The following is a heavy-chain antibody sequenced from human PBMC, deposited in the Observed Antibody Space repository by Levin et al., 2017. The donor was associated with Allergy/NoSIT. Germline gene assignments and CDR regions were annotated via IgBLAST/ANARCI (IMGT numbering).Heavy chain of an antibody. D-gene: IGHD3-22*01. CDR2: ISTDNGHR. J-gene: IGHJ4*02. Sequence: GESLKISCKASGYTFNMYGISWVRQAPGQGLEWMGWISTDNGHRDYAQKVQGRVTMTTDRSTTTAYMELTSLPSDDTAMYFCARGQGGYESFDQWGQGTLVTVSS. V-gene: IGHV1-18*01. CDR3: ARGQGGYESFDQ. CDR1: GYTFNMYG.